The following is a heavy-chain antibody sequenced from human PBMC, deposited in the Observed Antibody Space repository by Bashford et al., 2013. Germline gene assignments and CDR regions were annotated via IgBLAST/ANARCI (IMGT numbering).Heavy chain of an antibody. D-gene: IGHD5-12*01. V-gene: IGHV1-2*02. CDR2: ISPNSGGT. CDR3: ARVHSSGYYYNGMDV. Sequence: WVRQAPGQGFEWMGWISPNSGGTNYAEQFQDRITMTRDTSITTVYMELSRLRSDDTAIYYCARVHSSGYYYNGMDVWGQGTTVTVSS. J-gene: IGHJ6*02.